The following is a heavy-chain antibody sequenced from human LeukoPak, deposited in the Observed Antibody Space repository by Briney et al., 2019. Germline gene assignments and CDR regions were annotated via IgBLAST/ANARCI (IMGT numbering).Heavy chain of an antibody. CDR1: GGSFSGYY. J-gene: IGHJ4*02. V-gene: IGHV4-34*01. CDR2: INHSGST. CDR3: ASLSTLDY. Sequence: SETLSLTCAVYGGSFSGYYWSWIRQPPGKGLEWIGEINHSGSTTYNPSLKSRVTISVDTSKNQFSLKLSSVTAADTAVYYCASLSTLDYWGQETLVTVSS.